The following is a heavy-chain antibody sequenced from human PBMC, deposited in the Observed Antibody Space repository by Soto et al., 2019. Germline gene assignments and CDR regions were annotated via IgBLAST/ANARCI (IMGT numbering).Heavy chain of an antibody. V-gene: IGHV3-48*03. D-gene: IGHD4-17*01. CDR1: GFTFSSYE. J-gene: IGHJ4*02. CDR3: VRLSCGDDGRN. CDR2: ISSSGSTI. Sequence: GWSLRLSCAASGFTFSSYEMNWVRQAPGKGLEWVSYISSSGSTIYYADSVKGRFTISRDNAKNSLYLQMNSLRAEDTAVYYCVRLSCGDDGRNWGQGTLVTVSS.